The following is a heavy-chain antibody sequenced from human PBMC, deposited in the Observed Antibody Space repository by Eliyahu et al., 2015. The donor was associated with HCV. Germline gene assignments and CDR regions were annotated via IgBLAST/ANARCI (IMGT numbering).Heavy chain of an antibody. Sequence: QVLLMQSGAEVREPGASVTVSCKATGYTFTDNYIHCVRQAPGQGLEWMGRFDPRDGRTSYAQNFQDRFTMIGDTSSXTTVYMSLTGLSAGDTATYYCATEKVFGDISYYYYYGIDVWGHGTAVTVSS. V-gene: IGHV1-46*01. D-gene: IGHD3-10*02. CDR3: ATEKVFGDISYYYYYGIDV. J-gene: IGHJ6*02. CDR2: FDPRDGRT. CDR1: GYTFTDNY.